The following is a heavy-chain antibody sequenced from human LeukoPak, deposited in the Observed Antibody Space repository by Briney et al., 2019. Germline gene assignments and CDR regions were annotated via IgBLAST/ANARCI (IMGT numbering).Heavy chain of an antibody. CDR3: ARDPRYCSGGSCYRAFDI. CDR2: ISSSSSTI. D-gene: IGHD2-15*01. CDR1: GFTFSSYS. V-gene: IGHV3-48*01. J-gene: IGHJ3*02. Sequence: GSPRLSCAASGFTFSSYSMNWVRQAPGKGLEWVSYISSSSSTIYYADSVKGRFTISRDNAKNSLYLQMNSLRAEDTAVYYCARDPRYCSGGSCYRAFDIWGQGTMVTVSS.